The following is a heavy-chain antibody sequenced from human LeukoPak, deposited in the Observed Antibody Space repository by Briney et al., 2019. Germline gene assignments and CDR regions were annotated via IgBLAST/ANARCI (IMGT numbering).Heavy chain of an antibody. CDR1: GFTFSSYG. D-gene: IGHD6-19*01. V-gene: IGHV3-33*06. Sequence: GGSLRLSCAASGFTFSSYGMHWDRQAPGRGLEWVAVIWYDGSNKYYADSVKGRFTISRDNSKNTLYLQMNSLRAEDTAVYYCAKPTKVRYSSGWQYAYFDYWGQGTLLTVSS. J-gene: IGHJ4*02. CDR2: IWYDGSNK. CDR3: AKPTKVRYSSGWQYAYFDY.